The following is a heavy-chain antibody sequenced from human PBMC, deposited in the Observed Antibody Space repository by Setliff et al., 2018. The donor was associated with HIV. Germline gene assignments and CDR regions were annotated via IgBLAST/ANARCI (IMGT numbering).Heavy chain of an antibody. D-gene: IGHD3-22*01. CDR3: AREWRDVIRDTYYSYFYMDV. J-gene: IGHJ6*04. V-gene: IGHV4-31*11. CDR2: IYYSGSA. CDR1: GGSISSGGYY. Sequence: SETLSLTCAVSGGSISSGGYYWSWIRQHPEKGLEWIGYIYYSGSAYYNPSLKSRVTISLDTSKNQFSLKLTSMTAADTAVYYCAREWRDVIRDTYYSYFYMDVWSRGTAVTVSS.